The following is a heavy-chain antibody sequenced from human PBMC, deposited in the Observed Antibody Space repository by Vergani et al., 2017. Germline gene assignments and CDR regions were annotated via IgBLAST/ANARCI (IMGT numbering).Heavy chain of an antibody. CDR1: GGSFNTYY. CDR3: ARVMYRNEASTSYHLEGMDI. D-gene: IGHD5-18*01. J-gene: IGHJ6*02. CDR2: IYSTGRT. V-gene: IGHV4-59*13. Sequence: QVQLEESGPGLVKPSETLSLTCTVSGGSFNTYYWSWIRQSPGKGLEWIGYIYSTGRTNYNPSLNSRVTMSVDTSKNQFSLKLMSVTAADTAVYFCARVMYRNEASTSYHLEGMDIWGQGTTVTISS.